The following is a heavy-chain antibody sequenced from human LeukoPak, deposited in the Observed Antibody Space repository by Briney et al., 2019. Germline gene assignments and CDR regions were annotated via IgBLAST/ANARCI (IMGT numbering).Heavy chain of an antibody. Sequence: PGGSLRLSCAASGFTFDDYAMHWVRQAPGKGLEWVSGISWNSGSIGYADSVKGRFTISRDNAKNSLYLQMNSLRAEDTALYYCAKAKTYSSDLENWGQGTLVTVSS. CDR1: GFTFDDYA. CDR2: ISWNSGSI. CDR3: AKAKTYSSDLEN. V-gene: IGHV3-9*01. J-gene: IGHJ4*02. D-gene: IGHD2-15*01.